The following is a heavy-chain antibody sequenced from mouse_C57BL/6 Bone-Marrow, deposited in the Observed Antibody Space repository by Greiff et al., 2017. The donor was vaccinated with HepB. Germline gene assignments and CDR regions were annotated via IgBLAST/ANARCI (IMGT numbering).Heavy chain of an antibody. CDR1: GYSITSGYY. Sequence: EVKLVESGPGLVKPSQSLSLTCSVTGYSITSGYYWNWIRQFPGNKLEWMGYISYDGSNNYNPSLKNRISITRDTSKNQFFLKLNSVTTEDTATYYCARDRVGYGSSLFDYWGQGTTLTVSS. CDR3: ARDRVGYGSSLFDY. V-gene: IGHV3-6*01. CDR2: ISYDGSN. J-gene: IGHJ2*01. D-gene: IGHD1-1*01.